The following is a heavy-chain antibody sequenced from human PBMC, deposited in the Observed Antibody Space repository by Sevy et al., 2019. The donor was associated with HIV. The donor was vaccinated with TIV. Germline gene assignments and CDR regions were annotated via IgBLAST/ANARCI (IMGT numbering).Heavy chain of an antibody. D-gene: IGHD6-19*01. Sequence: GGSLRLSCTASGFTFGDYAMSWFRQAPGKGLEWVGFIKTKTYRGTTEYAASVKGRFIISRDDSKTIAYLQMNSLKTEDTAVYYCTRDLYGSGWFYFDYWGQGTLVTVSS. J-gene: IGHJ4*02. CDR3: TRDLYGSGWFYFDY. V-gene: IGHV3-49*03. CDR1: GFTFGDYA. CDR2: IKTKTYRGTT.